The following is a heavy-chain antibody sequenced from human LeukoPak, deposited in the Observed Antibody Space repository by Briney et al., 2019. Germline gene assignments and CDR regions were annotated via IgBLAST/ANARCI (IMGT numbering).Heavy chain of an antibody. CDR3: ARGLFRGAFDI. CDR2: IYYSGST. V-gene: IGHV4-59*01. J-gene: IGHJ3*02. Sequence: SETLSLTCTVSGGSISSYYWSWIRQPPGKGLEGMGYIYYSGSTNYNPSLRSRVTISVDTSKNQFSLKLSSVTAADTAVYYCARGLFRGAFDIWGQGTMVTVSS. CDR1: GGSISSYY. D-gene: IGHD3-10*01.